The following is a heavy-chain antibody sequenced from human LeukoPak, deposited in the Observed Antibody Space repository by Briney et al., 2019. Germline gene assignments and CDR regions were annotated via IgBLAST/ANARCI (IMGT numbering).Heavy chain of an antibody. CDR3: ARHTAEKYNWFDR. CDR2: INHSGST. CDR1: GGSFSGYY. J-gene: IGHJ5*02. D-gene: IGHD2-2*02. V-gene: IGHV4-34*01. Sequence: SETLSLTCAVYGGSFSGYYWSWIRQPPGKGLEWIGEINHSGSTNYNPSLKSRVTISVDTSKNQFSLKMSSVTAADTAVYYCARHTAEKYNWFDRWGQGTLVTVSS.